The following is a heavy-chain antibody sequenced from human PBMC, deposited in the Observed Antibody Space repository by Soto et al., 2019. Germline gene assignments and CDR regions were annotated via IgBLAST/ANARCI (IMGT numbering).Heavy chain of an antibody. V-gene: IGHV3-30-3*01. CDR3: ARVPSSSGRAHFDY. Sequence: QVQLVESGGGVVQPGRSLRLSCAASGFTFSSYAMHWVRQAPGKGLEWVAVISYDGSNKYYADSVKGRFTISRDNSKNTLYLKMNSLRDEDTAVYYCARVPSSSGRAHFDYWGQGTLVTVSS. CDR2: ISYDGSNK. D-gene: IGHD2-15*01. CDR1: GFTFSSYA. J-gene: IGHJ4*02.